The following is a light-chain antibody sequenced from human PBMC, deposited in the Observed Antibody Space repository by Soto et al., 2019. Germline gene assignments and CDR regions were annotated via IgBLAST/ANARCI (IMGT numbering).Light chain of an antibody. CDR2: GAS. Sequence: AVQITQSPSSLSASVGDRVTITCRASQGIRTDLGWYQQTPGKAPKLLISGASSLQSGVPSRFSGSGSGADFTLTISSLQPEDSATYYCLQDYSYPRTFGQGTKVDIK. J-gene: IGKJ1*01. V-gene: IGKV1-6*01. CDR3: LQDYSYPRT. CDR1: QGIRTD.